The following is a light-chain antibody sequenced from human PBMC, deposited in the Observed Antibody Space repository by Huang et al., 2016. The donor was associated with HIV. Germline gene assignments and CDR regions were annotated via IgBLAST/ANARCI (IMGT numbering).Light chain of an antibody. Sequence: DIQMTQSPSSLSASVGDRVIITCRASQSVTKYLNWYQHMPGKAPKLLIYGASTLQGGVSSRFSGSGAGTEFTLSISSLQPEDAATYYCQQSYRLPRTFSQGTSLEI. V-gene: IGKV1-39*01. CDR1: QSVTKY. CDR3: QQSYRLPRT. J-gene: IGKJ2*02. CDR2: GAS.